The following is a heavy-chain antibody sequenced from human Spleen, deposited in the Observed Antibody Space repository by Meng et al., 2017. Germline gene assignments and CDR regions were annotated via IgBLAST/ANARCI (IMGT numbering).Heavy chain of an antibody. CDR2: IYYSGST. D-gene: IGHD3-9*01. J-gene: IGHJ4*02. CDR1: GGSISSSSYY. CDR3: ARVCGLRYFDWLPNDYYFDY. V-gene: IGHV4-39*07. Sequence: SETLSLTCTVSGGSISSSSYYWGWIRQPPGKGLEWIGSIYYSGSTYYNPSLKSRVTISVDTSKNQFSLKLSSVTAADTAVYYCARVCGLRYFDWLPNDYYFDYWGQGTLVTVSS.